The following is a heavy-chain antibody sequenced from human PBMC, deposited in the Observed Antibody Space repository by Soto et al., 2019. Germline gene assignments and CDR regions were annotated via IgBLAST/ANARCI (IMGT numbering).Heavy chain of an antibody. CDR3: ARGPATYYYDSSGYYYFDY. Sequence: QVQLQESGPGLVKPSGTLSLTCAVSGGSMSSSNWWSWVRQPPGKGLEWIREIYHSGSTNYNPSLKSRVTISVDKSKNQFSLKLSSVTAADTAVYYCARGPATYYYDSSGYYYFDYWGQGTLVTVSS. J-gene: IGHJ4*02. CDR2: IYHSGST. CDR1: GGSMSSSNW. D-gene: IGHD3-22*01. V-gene: IGHV4-4*02.